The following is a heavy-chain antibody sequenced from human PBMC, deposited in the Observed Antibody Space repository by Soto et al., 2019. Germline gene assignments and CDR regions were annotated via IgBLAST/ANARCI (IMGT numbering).Heavy chain of an antibody. J-gene: IGHJ5*01. V-gene: IGHV5-51*01. D-gene: IGHD1-26*01. CDR1: GYSFTSLW. CDR2: IYPGDSDT. CDR3: ASKGHSYSQHWCDF. Sequence: PGESLKISCWVSGYSFTSLWVGWVRQMPGNVLKWMGIIYPGDSDTRYSTCFHGQVTISADKSIRTAYLQWSSLMAWDTAMYYCASKGHSYSQHWCDFWGGGTLVAVSS.